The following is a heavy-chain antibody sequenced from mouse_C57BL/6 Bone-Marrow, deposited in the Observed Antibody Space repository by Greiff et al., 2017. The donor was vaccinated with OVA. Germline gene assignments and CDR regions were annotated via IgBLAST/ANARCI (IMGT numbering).Heavy chain of an antibody. CDR3: AVSTMVTTSFAY. CDR2: ISNGGGST. V-gene: IGHV5-12*01. J-gene: IGHJ3*01. CDR1: GFTFSDYY. Sequence: DVMLVESGGGLVQPGGSLKLSCAASGFTFSDYYMYWVRQTPEKRLEWVAYISNGGGSTYYPDTVKGRFTISRDNAKNTLYLQMSRLKSEDTAMYYCAVSTMVTTSFAYWGQGTLVTVSA. D-gene: IGHD2-2*01.